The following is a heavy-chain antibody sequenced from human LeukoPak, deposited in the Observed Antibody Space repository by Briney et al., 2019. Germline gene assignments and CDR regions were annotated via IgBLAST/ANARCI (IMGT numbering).Heavy chain of an antibody. CDR1: GYSFTSYW. J-gene: IGHJ4*02. V-gene: IGHV5-51*03. D-gene: IGHD6-13*01. CDR3: ARGSSSSWRFYYFNY. Sequence: KPGESLKISCKGSGYSFTSYWIGWVRQMPGKGLEWMGIIYPGDSDTRYNPSFQGQVTISADKSISTAYLQWSSLRASDTAMYYCARGSSSSWRFYYFNYWGQVTLVTVSS. CDR2: IYPGDSDT.